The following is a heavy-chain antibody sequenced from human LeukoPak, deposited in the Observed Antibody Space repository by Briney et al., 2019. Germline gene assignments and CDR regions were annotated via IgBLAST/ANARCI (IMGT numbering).Heavy chain of an antibody. D-gene: IGHD2-2*01. Sequence: GGSLRLSCAVSGFIFTNFAMSWVRQAPGRGLEWVSAITGNSDGTYYAASVEGRFTVSRDNSKNTLYLQMNSLRAEDTAMYYCARGLGYCTSTTCLLPFDYWGQGTLVTVSS. V-gene: IGHV3-23*01. CDR1: GFIFTNFA. J-gene: IGHJ4*02. CDR3: ARGLGYCTSTTCLLPFDY. CDR2: ITGNSDGT.